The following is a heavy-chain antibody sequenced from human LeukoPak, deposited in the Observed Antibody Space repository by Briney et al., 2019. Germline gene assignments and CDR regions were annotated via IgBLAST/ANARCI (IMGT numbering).Heavy chain of an antibody. D-gene: IGHD1-26*01. J-gene: IGHJ6*03. CDR3: ARDGPIGYYYYYMDV. Sequence: GGSLRLSCAASGFTFSSFWMSWGRQAPGKGLGWGANIKKGGSEKYYVDSVKGRFTISRDNAKNSLYLQMNSLRAEDTAVYYCARDGPIGYYYYYMDVWGKGTTVTVSS. V-gene: IGHV3-7*01. CDR2: IKKGGSEK. CDR1: GFTFSSFW.